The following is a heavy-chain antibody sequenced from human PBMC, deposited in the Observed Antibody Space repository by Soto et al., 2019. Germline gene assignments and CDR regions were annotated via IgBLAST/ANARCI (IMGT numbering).Heavy chain of an antibody. CDR2: IYPGDSDT. J-gene: IGHJ6*02. V-gene: IGHV5-51*03. Sequence: PGESLKISCKGSGYSFTTYWIGWVRQMPGKGLEWMGTIYPGDSDTRYSPSFQGQVTISADKSTSTAYLQWSSLKASDTAMYYCVRSYDFWSGPHYYGMDVWGRGTTVTVSS. CDR3: VRSYDFWSGPHYYGMDV. D-gene: IGHD3-3*01. CDR1: GYSFTTYW.